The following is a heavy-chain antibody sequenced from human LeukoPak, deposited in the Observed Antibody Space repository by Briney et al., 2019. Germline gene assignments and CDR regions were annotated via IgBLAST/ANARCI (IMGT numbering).Heavy chain of an antibody. D-gene: IGHD1-26*01. CDR2: ISSSSSYI. J-gene: IGHJ4*02. V-gene: IGHV3-21*04. CDR1: GFTFSSYS. Sequence: PGGSLRLSCAASGFTFSSYSMNWVRQAPGKGLEWVSSISSSSSYIYYADSVKGRFTISRDNAKNSLYLQMNSLRAEDTAVYYCAKMGGGIVGATPFDYWGQGTLVTVSS. CDR3: AKMGGGIVGATPFDY.